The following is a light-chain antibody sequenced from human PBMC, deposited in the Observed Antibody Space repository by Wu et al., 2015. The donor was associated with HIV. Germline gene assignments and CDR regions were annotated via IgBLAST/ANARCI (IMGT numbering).Light chain of an antibody. J-gene: IGKJ4*01. CDR3: QHLNSYPVT. CDR1: MALAI. CDR2: AAS. Sequence: SIGDRVTITCGPVMALAILAWYQQRPGKAPKVLIYAASTLQTGVPSRFSGSGSGTIFTLTINSLQPEDFATYYCQHLNSYPVTFGGGTKVDIK. V-gene: IGKV1-9*01.